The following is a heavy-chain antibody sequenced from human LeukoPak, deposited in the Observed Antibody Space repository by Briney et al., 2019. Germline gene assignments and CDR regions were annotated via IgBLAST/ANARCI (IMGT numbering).Heavy chain of an antibody. J-gene: IGHJ4*02. CDR2: FSGSGDST. D-gene: IGHD2/OR15-2a*01. CDR3: AKFLGEIY. V-gene: IGHV3-23*01. CDR1: GFTFSSYA. Sequence: GGSLRLSCAASGFTFSSYAMSWVRQAPGRGLEWVSTFSGSGDSTYYADSVKGRFTISRDTSKNTVYLQMNSLRAEDTAVYYCAKFLGEIYWGQGALVTVSS.